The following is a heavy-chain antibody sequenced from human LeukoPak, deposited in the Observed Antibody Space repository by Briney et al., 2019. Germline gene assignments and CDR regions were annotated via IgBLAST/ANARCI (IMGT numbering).Heavy chain of an antibody. CDR1: AFTFSSNS. Sequence: GGSLRLSCAASAFTFSSNSMNWVRQAPGKGLEWVSSISSSSSYIYYTNSVKGRFTISRDNAKNSLSLQMNSLRAADTAVYYCAKSLDITIPDYWGQGTLVTVSS. J-gene: IGHJ4*02. V-gene: IGHV3-21*01. CDR2: ISSSSSYI. D-gene: IGHD3-3*01. CDR3: AKSLDITIPDY.